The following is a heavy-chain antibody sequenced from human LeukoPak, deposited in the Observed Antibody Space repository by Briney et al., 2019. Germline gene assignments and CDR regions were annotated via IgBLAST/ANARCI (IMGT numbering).Heavy chain of an antibody. CDR2: IYYSGST. Sequence: SQILSLTCTVSGGSISSGDYYWSWIRQPPGKGLEWIGYIYYSGSTYYNPSLKSRVTISVDTSKNQFSLKLSSVTAADTAVYYCARRYYDLWSGWPDVWGKGTTVTVSS. J-gene: IGHJ6*04. CDR1: GGSISSGDYY. CDR3: ARRYYDLWSGWPDV. V-gene: IGHV4-30-4*08. D-gene: IGHD3-3*01.